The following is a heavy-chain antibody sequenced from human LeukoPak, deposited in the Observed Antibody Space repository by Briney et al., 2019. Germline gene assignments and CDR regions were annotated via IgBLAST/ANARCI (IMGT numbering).Heavy chain of an antibody. J-gene: IGHJ4*02. CDR2: IYHSGST. D-gene: IGHD3-22*01. V-gene: IGHV4-38-2*02. CDR3: ASGGVTMILGGLDY. CDR1: GYSISSGYY. Sequence: SETLSLTCTVSGYSISSGYYWGWIRQPPGKGLEWIGSIYHSGSTYYNPSLKSRVTISVDTSKNQFSLKLSSVTAADTAVYYCASGGVTMILGGLDYWGQGTLVTVSS.